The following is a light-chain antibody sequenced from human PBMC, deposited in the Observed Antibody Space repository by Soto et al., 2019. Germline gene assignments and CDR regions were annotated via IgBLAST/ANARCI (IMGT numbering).Light chain of an antibody. Sequence: DIQMTQSPSTLSASVGDRVTMTCRASQSFSNWLAWYQQKPGKAPELLISDASTLESGVPSRFSGSGSGTEFTLTISSLQPDDFATYYCQQYNSYSRTFGQGTKVEIK. CDR3: QQYNSYSRT. CDR1: QSFSNW. CDR2: DAS. V-gene: IGKV1-5*01. J-gene: IGKJ1*01.